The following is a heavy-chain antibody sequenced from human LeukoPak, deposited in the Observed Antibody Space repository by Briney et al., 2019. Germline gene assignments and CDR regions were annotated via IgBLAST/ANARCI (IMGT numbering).Heavy chain of an antibody. CDR1: GFIFSDYA. J-gene: IGHJ5*02. CDR3: AAQWLGTIHWFDP. V-gene: IGHV4-34*08. Sequence: PGGSLRLSCAASGFIFSDYAIYWVRQPPGKGLEWIGEINHSGSTNYNPSLKSRVTISVDTSKNQFSLKLSSVTAADTAVYYCAAQWLGTIHWFDPWGQGTLVTVSS. D-gene: IGHD6-19*01. CDR2: INHSGST.